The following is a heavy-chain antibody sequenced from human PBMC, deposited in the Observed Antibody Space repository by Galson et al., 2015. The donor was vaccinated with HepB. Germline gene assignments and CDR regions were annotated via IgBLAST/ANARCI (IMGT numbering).Heavy chain of an antibody. V-gene: IGHV5-51*03. CDR3: ARTYCGGDCYSAFFDY. D-gene: IGHD2-21*01. CDR1: GYSFTSYW. Sequence: QSGAEVKKPGESLKISCKGSGYSFTSYWIGWVRQVPGKGLEWMGIIYPGDSDTRYSPSFQGQVTISADKSISTAYLQWSSLKASDTAMYYCARTYCGGDCYSAFFDYWGQGTLVTVSS. CDR2: IYPGDSDT. J-gene: IGHJ4*02.